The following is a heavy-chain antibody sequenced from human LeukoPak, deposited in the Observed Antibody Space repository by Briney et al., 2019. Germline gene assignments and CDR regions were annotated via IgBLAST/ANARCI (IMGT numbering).Heavy chain of an antibody. J-gene: IGHJ6*03. D-gene: IGHD6-13*01. CDR1: GGSISSGSYY. V-gene: IGHV4-61*02. CDR3: ARDPGAAADYYYYYYMDV. CDR2: IYTSGSA. Sequence: SQTLSLTCTVSGGSISSGSYYWSWIRQPAGKGLERIGRIYTSGSANYNPSLKRRVTISGDTSKNQFSRMLSSVTAADTAVYYCARDPGAAADYYYYYYMDVWGKGTTVTVSS.